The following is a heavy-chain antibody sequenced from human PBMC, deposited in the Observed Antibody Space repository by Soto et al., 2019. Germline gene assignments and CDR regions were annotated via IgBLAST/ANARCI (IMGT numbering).Heavy chain of an antibody. J-gene: IGHJ4*02. Sequence: QVQLVESGGGVVQPGRSLRLSCAASGFTFSSYAMHWVRQAPGKGLEWVAVISYDGSNKYYADSVKGRFTISRDNSKNTLYLQMNSLRAEDTAVYYCARVPYSSCWYLSDYWGQGTLVTVSS. CDR1: GFTFSSYA. CDR3: ARVPYSSCWYLSDY. V-gene: IGHV3-30-3*01. D-gene: IGHD6-19*01. CDR2: ISYDGSNK.